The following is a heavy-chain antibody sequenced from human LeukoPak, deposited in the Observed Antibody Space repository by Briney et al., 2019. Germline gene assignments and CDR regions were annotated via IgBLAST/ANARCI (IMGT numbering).Heavy chain of an antibody. Sequence: SETLSLTCTVSGGSIGSYYWSWIRQPAGKGLEWIGRSYTTGSTNYNPSLKSRVTMSLDTSKNQFSLKLSSVTAADTAVYYCARRAVTTVDYWGQGTLVTVSS. CDR1: GGSIGSYY. CDR3: ARRAVTTVDY. V-gene: IGHV4-4*07. CDR2: SYTTGST. J-gene: IGHJ4*02. D-gene: IGHD4-17*01.